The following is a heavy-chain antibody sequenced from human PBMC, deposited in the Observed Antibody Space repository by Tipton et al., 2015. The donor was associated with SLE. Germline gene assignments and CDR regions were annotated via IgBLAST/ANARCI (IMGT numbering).Heavy chain of an antibody. Sequence: TLSLTCTVSGGSISVYYWNWIRQAPGKGLEWIGYIYYSGNTNYNPSLKSRVTMSVDTSKNQFSLKMTSVTAADTAVYYCARDHYGSLDYWGQGMLVTVSS. V-gene: IGHV4-59*12. CDR1: GGSISVYY. J-gene: IGHJ4*02. D-gene: IGHD3-16*01. CDR2: IYYSGNT. CDR3: ARDHYGSLDY.